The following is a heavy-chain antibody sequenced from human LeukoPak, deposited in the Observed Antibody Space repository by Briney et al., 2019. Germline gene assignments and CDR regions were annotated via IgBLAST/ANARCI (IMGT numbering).Heavy chain of an antibody. D-gene: IGHD2-8*02. CDR1: GSTFSSYA. J-gene: IGHJ4*02. CDR3: ARDRRYFDTGGLGGPDY. Sequence: PGGSLRLSCAASGSTFSSYAMSWVRQAPGKGLEWVSAISGSGGSTYYADSVKGRFTISRDNAKNSLYLQMNNLRAEDTAVYYCARDRRYFDTGGLGGPDYWGQGTLVTVSS. V-gene: IGHV3-23*01. CDR2: ISGSGGST.